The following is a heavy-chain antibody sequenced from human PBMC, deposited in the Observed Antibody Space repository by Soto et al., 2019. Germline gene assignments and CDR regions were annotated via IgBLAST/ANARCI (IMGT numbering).Heavy chain of an antibody. Sequence: QVQLVESGGGVVQPGRSLRLSCAASGFTFSNYAMHWVRQAPGKGLEWVAVISYDGSNKYYADSVKGRFTISRDNSKNTLYLQMNSLRAEDTAVYYCARDRVTIFGVVSLNDYYYGMDVWGQGTTVTVSS. CDR1: GFTFSNYA. CDR3: ARDRVTIFGVVSLNDYYYGMDV. D-gene: IGHD3-3*01. J-gene: IGHJ6*02. V-gene: IGHV3-30-3*01. CDR2: ISYDGSNK.